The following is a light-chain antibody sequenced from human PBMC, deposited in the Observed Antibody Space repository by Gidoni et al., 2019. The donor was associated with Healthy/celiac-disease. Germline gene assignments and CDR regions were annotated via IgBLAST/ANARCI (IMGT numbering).Light chain of an antibody. CDR3: QQSYSTPVR. CDR2: AAS. CDR1: QSISSY. J-gene: IGKJ1*01. Sequence: DIQMTQSPSSLSASVGDRVTITCRASQSISSYLNWYQQKPGKAPKLLIYAASSLQSGVPSRFSGSGSGTDFTLTISSLQPEDFATYYCQQSYSTPVRFXQXTKVXIK. V-gene: IGKV1-39*01.